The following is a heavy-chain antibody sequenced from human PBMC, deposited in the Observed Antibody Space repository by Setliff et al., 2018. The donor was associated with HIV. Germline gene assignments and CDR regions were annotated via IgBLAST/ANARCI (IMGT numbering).Heavy chain of an antibody. CDR1: GYTFTDYY. CDR2: IHPSSGGT. CDR3: ARPLPIGGYCSSTSCQGAFDF. Sequence: EASVKVSCKASGYTFTDYYMHWVRQAPGQGLEWMGWIHPSSGGTNYAQKFQGRVTMTRDTSISTAYMELSRLRSDDTAVYYCARPLPIGGYCSSTSCQGAFDFWGQGTMVTVSS. V-gene: IGHV1-2*02. J-gene: IGHJ3*01. D-gene: IGHD2-2*01.